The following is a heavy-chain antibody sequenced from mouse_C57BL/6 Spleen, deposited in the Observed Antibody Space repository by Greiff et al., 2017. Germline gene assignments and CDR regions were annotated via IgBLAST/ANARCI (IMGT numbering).Heavy chain of an antibody. J-gene: IGHJ3*01. V-gene: IGHV1-82*01. CDR3: ARGSGYVAWFAY. CDR1: GYAFSSSW. Sequence: VKLQESGPELVKPGASVKISCKASGYAFSSSWMNWVKQRPGKGLEWIGRIYPGDGDTNYNGKFKGKATLTADKSSSTAYKQLSSLTSEDSAVYFCARGSGYVAWFAYWGQGTLVTVSA. D-gene: IGHD1-1*01. CDR2: IYPGDGDT.